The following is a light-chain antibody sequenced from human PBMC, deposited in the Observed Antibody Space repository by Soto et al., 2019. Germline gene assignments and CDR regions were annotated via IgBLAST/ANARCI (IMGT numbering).Light chain of an antibody. J-gene: IGLJ1*01. V-gene: IGLV2-14*01. Sequence: QSVLTQPVSVSGSPGQSITISRTGTSSDVGGYNYVSWYQQHPGKAPKLMIYDVSNRPSGVSNRFSGSKSGNTASLTISGLQAEDEADYYCSSYTSSSTLYVFGTGTKVTVL. CDR1: SSDVGGYNY. CDR2: DVS. CDR3: SSYTSSSTLYV.